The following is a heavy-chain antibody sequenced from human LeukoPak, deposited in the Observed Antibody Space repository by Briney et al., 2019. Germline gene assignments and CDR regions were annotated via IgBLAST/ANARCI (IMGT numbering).Heavy chain of an antibody. J-gene: IGHJ4*02. D-gene: IGHD5-24*01. V-gene: IGHV4-34*01. Sequence: PSETLSLTCAVYGGSFRGYYWSWIRQPPGTGLEWIGEINHNENINYNPSLKGRVTMSVDMSKNQFSLRVNSLTAADTAVYYCARLGDGYNFDYWGQGVLVTVSS. CDR2: INHNENI. CDR3: ARLGDGYNFDY. CDR1: GGSFRGYY.